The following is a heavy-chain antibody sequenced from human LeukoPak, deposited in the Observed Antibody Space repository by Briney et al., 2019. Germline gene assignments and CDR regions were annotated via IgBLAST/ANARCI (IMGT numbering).Heavy chain of an antibody. J-gene: IGHJ4*02. CDR1: GFTFSTYA. CDR2: ISGSGGNT. D-gene: IGHD6-19*01. V-gene: IGHV3-23*01. CDR3: ANGYSSGGGFAY. Sequence: PGGSLRLSCAASGFTFSTYAMSWVRQAPGKGLEWVSGISGSGGNTYYADAVKGRFTISRDNSKNTLYLQMNSLRADDTAVYYCANGYSSGGGFAYGAQGTLLTVSS.